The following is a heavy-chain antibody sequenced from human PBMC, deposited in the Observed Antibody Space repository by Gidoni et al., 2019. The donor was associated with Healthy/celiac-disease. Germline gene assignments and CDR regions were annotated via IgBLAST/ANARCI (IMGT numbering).Heavy chain of an antibody. CDR2: IIPILGIA. D-gene: IGHD3-10*01. Sequence: QVQLVQSGAEVKKPGSSVKVSCKASGGTFSSYAISWVRQAPGQGLEWMGRIIPILGIANYAQKFQGRVTITADKSTSTAYMELSSLRSEDTAVYYCAREEYYYGSGSPSGYYYGMDVWGQGTTVTVSS. CDR3: AREEYYYGSGSPSGYYYGMDV. V-gene: IGHV1-69*04. CDR1: GGTFSSYA. J-gene: IGHJ6*02.